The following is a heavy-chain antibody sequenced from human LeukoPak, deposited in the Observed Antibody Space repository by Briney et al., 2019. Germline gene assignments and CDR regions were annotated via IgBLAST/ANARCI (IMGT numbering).Heavy chain of an antibody. CDR2: ISAYNGNT. V-gene: IGHV1-18*03. CDR1: GYTFTSYG. J-gene: IGHJ4*02. Sequence: ASVTVSCKPSGYTFTSYGISWVRQAPGQGLEWMGWISAYNGNTNYAQKLQGRVTMTTDTSTSTAYMEMRSLRYDDMPVSYCARDRRPYGYGPVDYWGQGTLVTVSS. CDR3: ARDRRPYGYGPVDY. D-gene: IGHD5-18*01.